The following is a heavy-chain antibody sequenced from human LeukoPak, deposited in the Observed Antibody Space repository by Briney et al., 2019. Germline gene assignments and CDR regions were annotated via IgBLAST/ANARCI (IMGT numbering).Heavy chain of an antibody. CDR1: GITLSVYW. J-gene: IGHJ3*02. Sequence: PGGSLRLSCAASGITLSVYWMSWVRQAPGKGLEWVANIKQDGSEKYYRDSVQGRFTISRDNAKNSLYLQMNSLRAEDTAVYYCAREGRDSSSWLTIAFDIWGQGTMVTVSS. D-gene: IGHD6-13*01. CDR2: IKQDGSEK. V-gene: IGHV3-7*01. CDR3: AREGRDSSSWLTIAFDI.